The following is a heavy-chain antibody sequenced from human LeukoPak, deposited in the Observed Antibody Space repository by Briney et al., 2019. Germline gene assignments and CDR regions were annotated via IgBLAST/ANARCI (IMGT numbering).Heavy chain of an antibody. CDR2: IWYDGSNK. D-gene: IGHD3-3*01. CDR1: GFTFSSYA. CDR3: ARSRGDFWSGYYDIDY. J-gene: IGHJ4*02. Sequence: GGSLRLSCAASGFTFSSYAMSWVRQAPGKGLEWVAVIWYDGSNKYYADSVKGRFTISRDNSKNTLYLQMNSLRAEDTAVYYCARSRGDFWSGYYDIDYWGQGTLVTVSS. V-gene: IGHV3-33*08.